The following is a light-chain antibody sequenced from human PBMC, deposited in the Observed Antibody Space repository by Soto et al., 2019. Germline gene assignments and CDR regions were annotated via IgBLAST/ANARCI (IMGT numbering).Light chain of an antibody. CDR3: QQTYITPPIT. V-gene: IGKV1-39*01. CDR2: AAS. Sequence: DIHMTQSRCCVCASLVHGVTITCPARQPIGTHLNWYQRKPGKAPQILIYAASTLQRGVPSRFSGSGFDRDFTLTISSLQPEDLATYYGQQTYITPPITFGQGTRLEI. CDR1: QPIGTH. J-gene: IGKJ5*01.